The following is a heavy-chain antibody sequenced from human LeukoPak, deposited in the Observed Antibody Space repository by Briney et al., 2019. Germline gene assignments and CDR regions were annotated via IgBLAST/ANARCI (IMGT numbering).Heavy chain of an antibody. CDR1: GGSISSSSAN. V-gene: IGHV4-39*01. Sequence: SETLSLTCTVSGGSISSSSANWRWIRQPPGKGLEWIGSIYYSKNTYYNPSLKSRVTISADTSKNQFSLTLGSVSATDTAVYYCVSPRRFSYGYFDYWGQGTLVTVSS. CDR2: IYYSKNT. CDR3: VSPRRFSYGYFDY. D-gene: IGHD5-18*01. J-gene: IGHJ4*02.